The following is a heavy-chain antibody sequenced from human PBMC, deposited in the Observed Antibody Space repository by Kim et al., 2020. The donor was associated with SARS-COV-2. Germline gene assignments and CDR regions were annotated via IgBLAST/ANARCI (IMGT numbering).Heavy chain of an antibody. CDR3: AQERSYDILTGPIDY. D-gene: IGHD3-9*01. CDR1: GFTFGDYA. V-gene: IGHV3-9*01. J-gene: IGHJ4*02. Sequence: GGSLRLSCAASGFTFGDYAMHWVRQAPGKGLEWVSGISWNSGSIGYADSVKGRFTISRDNAKNSLYLQMNSLRAEDTALYYCAQERSYDILTGPIDYWGQGTLVTVSS. CDR2: ISWNSGSI.